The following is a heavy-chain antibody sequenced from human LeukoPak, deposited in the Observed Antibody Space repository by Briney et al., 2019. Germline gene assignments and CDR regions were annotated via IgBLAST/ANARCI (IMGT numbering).Heavy chain of an antibody. V-gene: IGHV4-4*07. D-gene: IGHD3-10*01. J-gene: IGHJ4*02. CDR3: ARAPPTMVRGVIDPFDY. CDR1: GGSISSYY. CDR2: IYTSGST. Sequence: SETLSLTCTVSGGSISSYYWSWIRQPAGKGLEWIGRIYTSGSTNYNPSLKSRVTMSVDTSKNQFSLKLSSVTAADTAVYYCARAPPTMVRGVIDPFDYWGQGTLVTVSS.